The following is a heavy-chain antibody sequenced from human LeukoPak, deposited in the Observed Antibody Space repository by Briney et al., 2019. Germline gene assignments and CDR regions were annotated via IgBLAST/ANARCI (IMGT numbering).Heavy chain of an antibody. J-gene: IGHJ5*02. CDR1: GYTFHAYG. CDR3: ARGRYIVYSGYESWFDP. V-gene: IGHV1-18*01. CDR2: ISAYNGTT. D-gene: IGHD5-12*01. Sequence: ASVKVSCKTSGYTFHAYGISWVRQAPGQGLEWMGWISAYNGTTKYAQQFQDRVTMTTDAPTRTIYMELRSLRFDDTAVYFCARGRYIVYSGYESWFDPWGQGTLVTVSS.